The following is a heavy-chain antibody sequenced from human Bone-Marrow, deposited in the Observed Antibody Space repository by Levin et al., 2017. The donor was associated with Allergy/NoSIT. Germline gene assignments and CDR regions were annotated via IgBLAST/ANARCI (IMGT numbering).Heavy chain of an antibody. V-gene: IGHV3-30*04. CDR3: ARDGEQLAQYYFDY. CDR2: ISYDASDK. Sequence: PGGSLRLSCATSGFTFTDYAMHWVRQAPGKGLEWVAVISYDASDKYYADSVKGRFTISRDQSKNTVYLQMNSLRGEDTAVYYCARDGEQLAQYYFDYWGHGTLVTVSS. CDR1: GFTFTDYA. D-gene: IGHD6-6*01. J-gene: IGHJ4*01.